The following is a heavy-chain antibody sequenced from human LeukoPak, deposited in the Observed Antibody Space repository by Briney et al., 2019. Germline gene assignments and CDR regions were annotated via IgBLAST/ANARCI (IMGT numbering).Heavy chain of an antibody. CDR1: GGSFSGYY. Sequence: SETLSLTCAVYGGSFSGYYWSWIRQPPGKGLEWIGKINHSGSTNYNPSLKSRVTISVDTSKNQFSLKLSSVTAADTAVYYCARVEFDILGYWGQGTLVTVSS. CDR2: INHSGST. V-gene: IGHV4-34*01. CDR3: ARVEFDILGY. J-gene: IGHJ4*02. D-gene: IGHD3-9*01.